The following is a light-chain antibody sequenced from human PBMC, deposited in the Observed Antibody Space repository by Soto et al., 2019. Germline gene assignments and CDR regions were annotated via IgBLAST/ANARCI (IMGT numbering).Light chain of an antibody. CDR2: EVS. Sequence: QSALTQPASVSGSPGQSITISCTGTSSDVGSYNLVSWCQQHPGKAPKLMIYEVSKRPSGVSNRFSGSKSGNTASLTISGLQAEDEADYYCCSYAGSSPYVFGTGTKVTVL. J-gene: IGLJ1*01. CDR3: CSYAGSSPYV. V-gene: IGLV2-23*02. CDR1: SSDVGSYNL.